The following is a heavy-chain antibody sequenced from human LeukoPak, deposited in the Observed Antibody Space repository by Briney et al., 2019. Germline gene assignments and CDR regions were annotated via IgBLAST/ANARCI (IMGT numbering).Heavy chain of an antibody. J-gene: IGHJ4*02. CDR1: GYSISSGYY. CDR2: IYHSGST. D-gene: IGHD5-24*01. V-gene: IGHV4-38-2*01. Sequence: PSETLSLTCAVSGYSISSGYYWGWGRQRPGKGVEGIGSIYHSGSTYYTPALKSRVTISVPTSTHHFSLKLSSVTAADTAVYYCARLEGDGYNRDFDYWGQGTLVTVSS. CDR3: ARLEGDGYNRDFDY.